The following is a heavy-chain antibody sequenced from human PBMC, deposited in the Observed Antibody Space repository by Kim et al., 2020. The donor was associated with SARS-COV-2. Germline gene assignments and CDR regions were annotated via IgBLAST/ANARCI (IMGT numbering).Heavy chain of an antibody. Sequence: GESLKISCHTSGSKVSTYWIGWVRQLPGKGLEVMGIIYPRESDVRYSQSFQGLVPISAYGSGAFVQWSALKVSDTAFYYCATGPGALTNYYFDFWGRGTLVTVSS. D-gene: IGHD4-4*01. V-gene: IGHV5-51*01. J-gene: IGHJ4*02. CDR2: IYPRESDV. CDR3: ATGPGALTNYYFDF. CDR1: GSKVSTYW.